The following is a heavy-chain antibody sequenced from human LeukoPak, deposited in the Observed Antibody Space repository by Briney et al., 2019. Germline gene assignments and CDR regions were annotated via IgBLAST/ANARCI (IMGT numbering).Heavy chain of an antibody. CDR2: FFLKGST. Sequence: PSETLSLTCTVPGYSITSAYYWGWIRQPPGKGLEWIGSFFLKGSTYYNPSLKSRVTISVDTSKNQFSLKLSSVTAADTAVYYCARNNGYNAKIDYWGQGTLVTVSS. CDR3: ARNNGYNAKIDY. D-gene: IGHD5-24*01. CDR1: GYSITSAYY. J-gene: IGHJ4*02. V-gene: IGHV4-38-2*02.